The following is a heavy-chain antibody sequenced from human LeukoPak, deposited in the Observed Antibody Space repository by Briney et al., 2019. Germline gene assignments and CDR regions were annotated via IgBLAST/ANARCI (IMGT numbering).Heavy chain of an antibody. Sequence: EASVKVSCKASGYTFTGYYMHWVRQAPGQGLEWMGWINPNSGGTNYAQKFQGRVTMTRDTSISTAYMELSRLRSDDTAVYYCAREDGEGGGFDYWGQGTLVTVSS. CDR2: INPNSGGT. V-gene: IGHV1-2*02. J-gene: IGHJ4*02. D-gene: IGHD3-16*01. CDR1: GYTFTGYY. CDR3: AREDGEGGGFDY.